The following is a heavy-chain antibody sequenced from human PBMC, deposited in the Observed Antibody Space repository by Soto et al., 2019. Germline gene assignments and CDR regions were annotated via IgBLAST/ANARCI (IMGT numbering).Heavy chain of an antibody. Sequence: QVQLVESGGGVVQPGRSLRLSCAASGFTFSSYGMHWVRQAPGKGLEWVAVISYDGSNKYYADSVKGRFTISRDNSKNTLYLQMNSRRAEDTAVYYCAKEGQTGTTGEYYFDYWGQGTLVTVSS. J-gene: IGHJ4*02. V-gene: IGHV3-30*18. D-gene: IGHD1-7*01. CDR3: AKEGQTGTTGEYYFDY. CDR2: ISYDGSNK. CDR1: GFTFSSYG.